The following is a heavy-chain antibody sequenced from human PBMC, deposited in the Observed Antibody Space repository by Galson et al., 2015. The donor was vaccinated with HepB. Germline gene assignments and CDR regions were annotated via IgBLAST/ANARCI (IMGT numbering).Heavy chain of an antibody. Sequence: SLRLSCAASGFTFSSYAIMWVRQAPGKGLEWVSGMSDNGDNTFYADSVKGRFTISRDISKNTVYLQMNSLRVEDTAGYYCATRLGASGWYSYFQQWGQGTLVTVSS. CDR2: MSDNGDNT. CDR3: ATRLGASGWYSYFQQ. CDR1: GFTFSSYA. V-gene: IGHV3-23*01. D-gene: IGHD6-19*01. J-gene: IGHJ1*01.